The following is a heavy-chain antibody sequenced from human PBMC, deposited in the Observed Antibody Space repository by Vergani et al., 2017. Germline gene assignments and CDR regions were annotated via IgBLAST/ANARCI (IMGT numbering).Heavy chain of an antibody. CDR3: ERHRGSGGFFPSSYFYGMDV. V-gene: IGHV4-61*02. J-gene: IGHJ6*02. CDR2: SHHSGDT. D-gene: IGHD3-10*01. CDR1: GASINNDFYY. Sequence: QVQLQESGPGLVKPSQTLSLTCTVSGASINNDFYYWHWIRQPAGKGLEWIGFSHHSGDTHYNSSLKSRVSISIVSSSKFSLSLTSVTAADTAIYYCERHRGSGGFFPSSYFYGMDVWGHGTTVTVSS.